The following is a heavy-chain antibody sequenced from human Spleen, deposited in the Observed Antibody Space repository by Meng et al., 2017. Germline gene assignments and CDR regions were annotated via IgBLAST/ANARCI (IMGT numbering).Heavy chain of an antibody. D-gene: IGHD6-19*01. CDR1: SGSITSGDYS. CDR3: VRSSGWVKTGFDP. J-gene: IGHJ5*02. V-gene: IGHV4-30-4*01. CDR2: IYYTGRT. Sequence: QVQLQESGPGLVDPSQTLSLTCTVSSGSITSGDYSWSWIRQPPGKGLEWIGYIYYTGRTYYNPSLESRVTISVDTSKNQFHLTLTSVTAADTAVYYCVRSSGWVKTGFDPWGQGTLVTVSS.